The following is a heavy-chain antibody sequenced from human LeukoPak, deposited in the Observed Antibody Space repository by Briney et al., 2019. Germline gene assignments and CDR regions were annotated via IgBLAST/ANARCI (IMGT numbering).Heavy chain of an antibody. CDR3: ARGAPGSYCSGGSCPYFDY. Sequence: ASVKVSCKASGYTFTSYDVNWVRQATGQGLEWMGWVNPNSGHTDYAQKFQGRVTMTTNTSISTAYMELSSLRSKDTAVYYCARGAPGSYCSGGSCPYFDYWGQGTLVSVSS. J-gene: IGHJ4*02. V-gene: IGHV1-8*01. CDR1: GYTFTSYD. D-gene: IGHD2-15*01. CDR2: VNPNSGHT.